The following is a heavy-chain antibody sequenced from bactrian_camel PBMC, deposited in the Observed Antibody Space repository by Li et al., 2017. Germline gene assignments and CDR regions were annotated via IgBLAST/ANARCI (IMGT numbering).Heavy chain of an antibody. CDR1: GFVFSSYD. CDR2: INFGGDST. D-gene: IGHD2*01. J-gene: IGHJ6*01. Sequence: VQLVESGGGLVQPGRSLTLSCSASGFVFSSYDMTWVRQAPDQGLEWVSAINFGGDSTTYRDSVKGRFTISRGNAKNTVYLQMNTLKPEDTAVYYCAAARTYRTNTATWGFGYWDQGTQVTVS. V-gene: IGHV3S40*01. CDR3: AAARTYRTNTATWGFGY.